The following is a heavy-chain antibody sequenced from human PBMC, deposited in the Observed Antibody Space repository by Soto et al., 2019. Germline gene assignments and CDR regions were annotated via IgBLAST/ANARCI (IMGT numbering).Heavy chain of an antibody. D-gene: IGHD3-22*01. J-gene: IGHJ4*02. CDR2: ISSSSSTI. CDR1: GFTFSSYS. V-gene: IGHV3-48*01. Sequence: ADSLRLSCAASGFTFSSYSMNWVRQAPGKGLEWVSYISSSSSTIYYADSVKGRFTISRDNAKNSLYLQMNSLRAEDTAVYYCARGAYYYDSSGLSYWGQGT. CDR3: ARGAYYYDSSGLSY.